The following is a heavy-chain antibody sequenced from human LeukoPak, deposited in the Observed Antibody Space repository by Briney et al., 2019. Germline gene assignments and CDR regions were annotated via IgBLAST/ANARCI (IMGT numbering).Heavy chain of an antibody. Sequence: SETLSPTCAVYGGSFSGYYWSWIRQPPGKGLEWIGEINHSGSTNYNPSLKSRVTISVDTSKNQFSLKLSSVTAADTAVYYCAVTFIAAAGDDAFDIWGQGTMVTVSS. CDR2: INHSGST. V-gene: IGHV4-34*01. CDR3: AVTFIAAAGDDAFDI. J-gene: IGHJ3*02. CDR1: GGSFSGYY. D-gene: IGHD6-13*01.